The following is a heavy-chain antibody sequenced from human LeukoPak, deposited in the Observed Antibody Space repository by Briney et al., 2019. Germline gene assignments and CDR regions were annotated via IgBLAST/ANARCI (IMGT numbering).Heavy chain of an antibody. CDR3: ARRACGGGSCYFDY. J-gene: IGHJ4*02. CDR1: GGSISSSY. Sequence: SETLSLTCTVSGGSISSSYWSWIRQPPGKGLEWIGYIYNSGSTFYNPSLKSRVTISVDTSKNQFSLKLSSVTAADTAVYFCARRACGGGSCYFDYWGQGMLVTVSS. D-gene: IGHD2-15*01. CDR2: IYNSGST. V-gene: IGHV4-59*08.